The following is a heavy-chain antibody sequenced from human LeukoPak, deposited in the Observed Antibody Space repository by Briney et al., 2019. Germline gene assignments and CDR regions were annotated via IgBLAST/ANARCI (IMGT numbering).Heavy chain of an antibody. Sequence: SETLSLTCTVSGGSISSYYWSWIRQPPGKGLEWIGYIYYSGSTNYNPSLKSRVTISVDTSKNQFSLKLSSVTAADTAVYYCASSYSSSSLGAFDIWGQGTMVTVSS. CDR1: GGSISSYY. CDR3: ASSYSSSSLGAFDI. J-gene: IGHJ3*02. V-gene: IGHV4-59*01. CDR2: IYYSGST. D-gene: IGHD6-6*01.